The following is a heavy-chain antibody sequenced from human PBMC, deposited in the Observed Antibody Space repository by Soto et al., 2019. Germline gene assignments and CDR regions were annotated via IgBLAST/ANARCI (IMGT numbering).Heavy chain of an antibody. J-gene: IGHJ6*02. CDR1: GGSISSGGYS. Sequence: TLSLTCAVSGGSISSGGYSWSWIRQPPGKGLEWIGYIYHSGSTYYNPSLKSRVTISVDRSKNQFSLKLSSVTAADTAVYYCALGYCSVGSCLNGMDVWGQVTTVTVSS. CDR3: ALGYCSVGSCLNGMDV. D-gene: IGHD2-15*01. V-gene: IGHV4-30-2*01. CDR2: IYHSGST.